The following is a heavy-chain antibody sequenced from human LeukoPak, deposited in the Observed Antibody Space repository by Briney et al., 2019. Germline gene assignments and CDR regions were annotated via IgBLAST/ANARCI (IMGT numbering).Heavy chain of an antibody. CDR1: GGSFSGYY. CDR2: INHSGST. D-gene: IGHD2-2*01. Sequence: SETLSLTCAVYGGSFSGYYWSWIRQPPGKGLEWIGEINHSGSTNYNPSLKSRVTISVDTSKNQFSLKLSSVTAADTAVYYCARGDYCSSTSCYEGWWFDPWGQGTLVTVSS. V-gene: IGHV4-34*01. CDR3: ARGDYCSSTSCYEGWWFDP. J-gene: IGHJ5*02.